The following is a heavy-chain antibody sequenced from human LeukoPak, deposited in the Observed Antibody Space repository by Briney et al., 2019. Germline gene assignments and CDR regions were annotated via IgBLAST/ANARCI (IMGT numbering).Heavy chain of an antibody. CDR3: ARENSGSLARFDY. CDR2: INANTGNP. Sequence: ASVKVSCKASGYTFTSYAMNWVRQAPGQGLEWMGWINANTGNPTYAQGFTGRFVFSLGTSVSTAYLQISSLKAEDTAVYYCARENSGSLARFDYWGQGTLVTVSS. D-gene: IGHD1-26*01. V-gene: IGHV7-4-1*02. J-gene: IGHJ4*02. CDR1: GYTFTSYA.